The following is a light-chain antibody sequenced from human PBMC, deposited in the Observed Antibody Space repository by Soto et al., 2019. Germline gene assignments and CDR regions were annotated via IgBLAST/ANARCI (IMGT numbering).Light chain of an antibody. J-gene: IGLJ3*02. CDR1: SGHSSYA. CDR2: LNSDGSH. V-gene: IGLV4-69*01. CDR3: QTGGTGIQV. Sequence: QSVLTQSPSASASLGASVKLTCTLSSGHSSYAIAWHQQQPEKGPRYLMKLNSDGSHSKGDGIPDRFSGSSSVAERYLTISSLQSEDEADYYCQTGGTGIQVFGGGTKLTVL.